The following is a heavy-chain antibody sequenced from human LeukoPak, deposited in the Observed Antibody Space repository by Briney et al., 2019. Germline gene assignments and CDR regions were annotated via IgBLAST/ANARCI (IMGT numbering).Heavy chain of an antibody. Sequence: SETLSLTCTVSGGSISSYYWSWIRQPAGKGLEWIGRIYTSGSTNYNPSLKSRVTMSVDTSKNQFSLKLSSVTAADTAVYYCARTYYYGSGSCPSYYYYYYMDVWGKGTTVTISS. V-gene: IGHV4-4*07. CDR3: ARTYYYGSGSCPSYYYYYYMDV. CDR1: GGSISSYY. D-gene: IGHD3-10*01. CDR2: IYTSGST. J-gene: IGHJ6*03.